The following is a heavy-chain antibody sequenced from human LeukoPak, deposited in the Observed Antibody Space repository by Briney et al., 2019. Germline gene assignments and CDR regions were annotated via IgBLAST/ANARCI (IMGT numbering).Heavy chain of an antibody. D-gene: IGHD6-13*01. CDR1: GGSISSYY. J-gene: IGHJ5*02. V-gene: IGHV4-59*01. CDR2: IYYSGST. Sequence: SETLSLTCTVSGGSISSYYRSWIRQPPGKGLEWIGYIYYSGSTNYNPSLKSRVTISVDTSKNQFSLKLSSVTAADTAVYYCAREIAERGINWFDPWGQGTLVTVSS. CDR3: AREIAERGINWFDP.